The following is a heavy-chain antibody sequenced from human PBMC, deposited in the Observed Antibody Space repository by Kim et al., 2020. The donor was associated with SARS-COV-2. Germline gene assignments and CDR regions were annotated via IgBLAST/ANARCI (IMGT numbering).Heavy chain of an antibody. CDR1: GFTFGDYA. V-gene: IGHV3-9*01. Sequence: GGSLRLSCAASGFTFGDYAMHWVRQAPGKGLEWVSGISWNSGSIGYADSVKGRFTISRDNAKNSLYLQMNSLRAEDTALYYCAKDISCSSTSCYPYYYYGMDVWGQGTTVTVSS. CDR3: AKDISCSSTSCYPYYYYGMDV. D-gene: IGHD2-2*01. J-gene: IGHJ6*02. CDR2: ISWNSGSI.